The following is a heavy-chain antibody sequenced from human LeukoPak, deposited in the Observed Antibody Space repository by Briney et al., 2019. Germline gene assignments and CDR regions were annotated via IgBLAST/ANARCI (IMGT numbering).Heavy chain of an antibody. D-gene: IGHD3-22*01. J-gene: IGHJ4*02. Sequence: GGSLRLSCAASGFTYSSYAMSWVRQAPGRGLEWVSYISSSGSTIYYADSVKGRFTISRDNAKNSLYLQMNSLRAEDTAVYYCARVGYDSSGYYSNYFDYWGQGTLVTVSS. CDR1: GFTYSSYA. CDR2: ISSSGSTI. V-gene: IGHV3-48*04. CDR3: ARVGYDSSGYYSNYFDY.